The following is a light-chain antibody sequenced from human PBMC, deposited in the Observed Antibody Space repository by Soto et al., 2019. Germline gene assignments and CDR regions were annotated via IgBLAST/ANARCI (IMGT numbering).Light chain of an antibody. CDR2: DGS. Sequence: QSALTQPASVSGSPGQSITISCTGTGSDIGTYDLVSWYQSHPDKAPQLIIFDGSKRPSGVSTRFSASKSGNTASLTISGLQAEDEADYYCCSYTGDDNVVLFGGGTKLTVL. CDR1: GSDIGTYDL. J-gene: IGLJ3*02. V-gene: IGLV2-23*01. CDR3: CSYTGDDNVVL.